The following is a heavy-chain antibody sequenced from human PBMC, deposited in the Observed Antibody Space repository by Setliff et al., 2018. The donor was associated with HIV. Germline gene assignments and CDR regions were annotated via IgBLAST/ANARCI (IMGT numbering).Heavy chain of an antibody. D-gene: IGHD6-19*01. CDR3: APGPKGAGWAYFDS. CDR1: GASMTSHY. V-gene: IGHV4-4*08. CDR2: IYGSGTT. Sequence: PSETRSLTCSVAGASMTSHYLTWIRQPRGMGLEWIGNIYGSGTTKYNPSLRSRITISVYKSKNQLSLSLDSVTAADTAVYYCAPGPKGAGWAYFDSWGQGTLVTVSS. J-gene: IGHJ4*02.